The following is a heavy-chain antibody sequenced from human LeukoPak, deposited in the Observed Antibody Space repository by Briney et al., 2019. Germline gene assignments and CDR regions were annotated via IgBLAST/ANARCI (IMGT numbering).Heavy chain of an antibody. V-gene: IGHV1-69*05. CDR1: GGTFSSYA. J-gene: IGHJ4*02. CDR2: IIPIFGTA. CDR3: AREEGAMEYAPAYVY. Sequence: SVKVSCKASGGTFSSYAISWVRQAPGQGLEWMGGIIPIFGTANYAQKFQGRVTITTDESTSTAYMELSSLRSEDTAVYYCAREEGAMEYAPAYVYWGQGTLVTVSS. D-gene: IGHD2-2*01.